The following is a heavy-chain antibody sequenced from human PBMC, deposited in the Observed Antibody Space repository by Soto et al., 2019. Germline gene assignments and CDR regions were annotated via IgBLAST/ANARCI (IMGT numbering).Heavy chain of an antibody. CDR2: ISAYTDDP. V-gene: IGHV1-18*01. D-gene: IGHD2-2*01. CDR1: GNTFTNFG. J-gene: IGHJ5*02. Sequence: ASVQVSCKASGNTFTNFGVTWVRQAPGQGLEWMGWISAYTDDPNYAQKFQGRVTMTIDTSTSTAYLDLRSLTSDDTAVYYCARVIPGAEAWFDPWGQGTLVTVSS. CDR3: ARVIPGAEAWFDP.